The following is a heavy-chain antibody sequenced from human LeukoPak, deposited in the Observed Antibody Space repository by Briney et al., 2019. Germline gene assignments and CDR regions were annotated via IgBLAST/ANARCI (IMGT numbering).Heavy chain of an antibody. CDR2: INHSGST. V-gene: IGHV4-34*01. D-gene: IGHD4-17*01. Sequence: PSETLSLTCAVYGGSFSGYYWGWIRQPPGKGLEWIGEINHSGSTNYNPSLKSRVTISVDTSKNQFSLKLSSVTAADTAVYYCARGRSVTTPYYFDYWGQGTLVTVSS. J-gene: IGHJ4*02. CDR1: GGSFSGYY. CDR3: ARGRSVTTPYYFDY.